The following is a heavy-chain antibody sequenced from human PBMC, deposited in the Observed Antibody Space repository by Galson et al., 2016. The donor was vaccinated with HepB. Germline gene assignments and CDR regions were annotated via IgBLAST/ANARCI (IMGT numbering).Heavy chain of an antibody. CDR2: MNSDGSTT. V-gene: IGHV3-74*01. D-gene: IGHD3-22*01. CDR3: ARGVADNYFDTSGHYCDF. Sequence: SLRLSCAASGFTFSSYWMHWVRQAPGKGLVWVSRMNSDGSTTNYADSVKGRFTISRDNAKNTLYLQMSSLRAEDKAVYFCARGVADNYFDTSGHYCDFWGQGNLVIVSS. J-gene: IGHJ4*02. CDR1: GFTFSSYW.